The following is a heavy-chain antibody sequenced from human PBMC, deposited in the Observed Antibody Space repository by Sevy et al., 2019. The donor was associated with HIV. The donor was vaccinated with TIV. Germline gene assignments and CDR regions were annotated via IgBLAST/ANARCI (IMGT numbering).Heavy chain of an antibody. V-gene: IGHV4-39*01. CDR1: GGSISSSSYY. Sequence: SETLSLTCTISGGSISSSSYYWGWIRQPPGKGLEWMGSLYSTGATSYNPSHESRVTVSADTSRNRFYLKLDSVSAADTAVYYCATPLPSGWYEGTGGYFDLWGRGTLVTVSS. J-gene: IGHJ2*01. D-gene: IGHD6-19*01. CDR2: LYSTGAT. CDR3: ATPLPSGWYEGTGGYFDL.